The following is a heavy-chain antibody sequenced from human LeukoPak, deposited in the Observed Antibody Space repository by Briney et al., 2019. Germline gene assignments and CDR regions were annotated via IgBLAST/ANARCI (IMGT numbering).Heavy chain of an antibody. CDR3: ARDSPSSQDYSGYAAAGFYVNWFDP. CDR2: MYYSGST. CDR1: GGSISSYY. J-gene: IGHJ5*02. V-gene: IGHV4-59*01. D-gene: IGHD5-12*01. Sequence: SETLSLTCTVSGGSISSYYWSWIRQSPGKGLEWIGYMYYSGSTNYNPSLKSRVTISVDTSKNQFSLKLSSVTAADTAVYYCARDSPSSQDYSGYAAAGFYVNWFDPWGQGTLVTVSS.